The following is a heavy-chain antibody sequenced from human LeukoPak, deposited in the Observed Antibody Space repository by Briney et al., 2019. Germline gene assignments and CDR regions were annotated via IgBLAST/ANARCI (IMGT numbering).Heavy chain of an antibody. CDR2: IYYSGST. Sequence: SETLSLTCTVSGGSINSGDYYWSWIRQPPGKGLEWIGYIYYSGSTYYNPSLKSRVTISVDTSKNQFSLKLSSVTAADTAVYYCARGGCSGGSCYSDYWGQGTLVTVSS. J-gene: IGHJ4*02. V-gene: IGHV4-30-4*01. D-gene: IGHD2-15*01. CDR3: ARGGCSGGSCYSDY. CDR1: GGSINSGDYY.